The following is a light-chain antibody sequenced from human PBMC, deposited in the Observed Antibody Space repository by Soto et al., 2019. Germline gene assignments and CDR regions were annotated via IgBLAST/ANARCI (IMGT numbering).Light chain of an antibody. CDR1: QSVSRNY. V-gene: IGKV3-20*01. CDR3: QQYGSTPLT. J-gene: IGKJ4*01. Sequence: EIGLTQSPGTLSLSPGGRATLSCRASQSVSRNYVAWYQQKPGQAPRLLIYGASSRACGIPDRFSGSGSGADFTLSITRLEPEDFALYYCQQYGSTPLTFGGGTKVEIK. CDR2: GAS.